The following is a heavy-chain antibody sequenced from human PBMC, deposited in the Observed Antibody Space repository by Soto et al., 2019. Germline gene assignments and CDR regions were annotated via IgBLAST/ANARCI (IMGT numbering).Heavy chain of an antibody. CDR2: ISGSGGST. CDR1: GFTFSSYA. CDR3: AKDPATPSIAARTDWFDP. D-gene: IGHD6-6*01. Sequence: EVQLSESGGGLVQPGGSLRLSCAASGFTFSSYAMSWVRQAPGKGLEWVSAISGSGGSTYYADSVKGRFTISRDNSKNTLYLQMNSLRAEDTAVYYCAKDPATPSIAARTDWFDPWGQGTLVTVSS. V-gene: IGHV3-23*01. J-gene: IGHJ5*02.